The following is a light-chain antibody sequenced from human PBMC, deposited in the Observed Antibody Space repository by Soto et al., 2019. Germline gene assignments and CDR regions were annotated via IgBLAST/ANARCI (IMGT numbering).Light chain of an antibody. V-gene: IGKV1-39*01. CDR3: QQSYSTPFT. Sequence: DIQMIQPPSSLSASVGDRVTITCRASQSISSYLNWCQQKPGKAPKLLIYAASSLQSGVPSRFSGSGSGTDLSLTSSSLQPVDFATYYRQQSYSTPFTFGSETKEDI. J-gene: IGKJ3*01. CDR1: QSISSY. CDR2: AAS.